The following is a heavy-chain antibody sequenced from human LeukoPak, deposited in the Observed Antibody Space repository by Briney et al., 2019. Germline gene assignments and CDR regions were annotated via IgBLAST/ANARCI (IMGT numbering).Heavy chain of an antibody. CDR2: IKQDGSEK. CDR3: ARGSWHDY. D-gene: IGHD6-13*01. CDR1: GLTFSNYW. Sequence: GGSLRLSCAASGLTFSNYWMDWVRQAPGKGLEWVANIKQDGSEKNYVDSVKGRSTISRDNAKNSLYLQMNSLRAEDTAVYYCARGSWHDYWGQGTLVTVSS. J-gene: IGHJ4*02. V-gene: IGHV3-7*03.